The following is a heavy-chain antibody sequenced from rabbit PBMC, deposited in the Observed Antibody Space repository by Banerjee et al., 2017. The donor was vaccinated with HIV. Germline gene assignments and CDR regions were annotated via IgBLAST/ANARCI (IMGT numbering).Heavy chain of an antibody. Sequence: QQQLEESGGGLVKPGGTLTLTCKVSGIDFSSWYYMCWVRQAPGKGLELIGCIYVSSGSTWYASWVNGRFTISKTSSTTVTLQMTSLTAADTATYFCARDLTDVIGWNFGWWGPGTLVTVS. J-gene: IGHJ4*01. V-gene: IGHV1S43*01. D-gene: IGHD1-1*01. CDR2: IYVSSGST. CDR3: ARDLTDVIGWNFGW. CDR1: GIDFSSWYY.